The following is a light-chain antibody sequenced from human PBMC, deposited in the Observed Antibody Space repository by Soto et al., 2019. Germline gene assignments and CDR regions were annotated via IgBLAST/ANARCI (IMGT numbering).Light chain of an antibody. J-gene: IGKJ5*01. CDR2: DAS. CDR1: QNINNY. V-gene: IGKV1-33*01. CDR3: QQYDNLPVT. Sequence: DIQMTQSPSSLSASVGGRVTITCQASQNINNYLNWYQQKPGRAPKLLIYDASNLEAGVPSRFRGSGSGTDFTFTISSLQPEDIATYYCQQYDNLPVTFGQGTRLEIK.